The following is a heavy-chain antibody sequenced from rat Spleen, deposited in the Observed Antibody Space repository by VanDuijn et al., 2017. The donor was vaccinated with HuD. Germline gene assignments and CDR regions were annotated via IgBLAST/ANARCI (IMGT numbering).Heavy chain of an antibody. CDR2: INSAGST. Sequence: EVQLQESGPGLVKPSQSLSLTCSVTGHSITSGYRWNWIRKFPGNELEWMGYINSAGSTIYNPSLTSRISITRDTSRNQFFLQVNSVTTEDTATYYCARSDGVHYYLPFADWGQGTLVTVSS. CDR3: ARSDGVHYYLPFAD. CDR1: GHSITSGYR. V-gene: IGHV3-3*01. D-gene: IGHD1-12*02. J-gene: IGHJ3*01.